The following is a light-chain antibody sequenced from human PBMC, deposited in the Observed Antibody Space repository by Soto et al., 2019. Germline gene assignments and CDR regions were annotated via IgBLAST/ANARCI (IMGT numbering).Light chain of an antibody. CDR2: GAS. J-gene: IGKJ3*01. CDR1: QSVSSSY. Sequence: EIVLTQSPGTLSLSPGERATLSCRASQSVSSSYLAWYQQKPGQAPRLLISGASSRATGIPDRFSGSGSGTYFPLTISRLEPEDFAVYYCQQYGSSPTFGPGTKVDIK. CDR3: QQYGSSPT. V-gene: IGKV3-20*01.